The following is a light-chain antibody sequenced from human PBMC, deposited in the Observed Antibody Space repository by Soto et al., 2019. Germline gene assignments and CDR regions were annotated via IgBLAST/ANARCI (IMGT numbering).Light chain of an antibody. Sequence: DIQMTQSPSTLPASVGGRVTITRRASQSISSWLDWYQQKPGKDPKLLIYKASSLESGVPSRFSGSGSGTEFTLTISSLQPDDFATYYCQQYNSYQWTFGQGTKVDI. CDR3: QQYNSYQWT. CDR2: KAS. CDR1: QSISSW. V-gene: IGKV1-5*03. J-gene: IGKJ1*01.